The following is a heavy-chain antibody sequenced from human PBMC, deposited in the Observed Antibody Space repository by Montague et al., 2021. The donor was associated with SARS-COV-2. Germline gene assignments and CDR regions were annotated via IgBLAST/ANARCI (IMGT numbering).Heavy chain of an antibody. J-gene: IGHJ5*02. Sequence: SETLSLTCTVSGGSISDHYWSWIRQPPGKGLEWLAYIYYSGGINSNASXXSRVSMSVDTSKNQFSLKLTSVTAADTAVYYCARAVSVRRAVNWFDPWGQGTMVTVSS. CDR3: ARAVSVRRAVNWFDP. CDR1: GGSISDHY. V-gene: IGHV4-59*11. D-gene: IGHD1-14*01. CDR2: IYYSGGI.